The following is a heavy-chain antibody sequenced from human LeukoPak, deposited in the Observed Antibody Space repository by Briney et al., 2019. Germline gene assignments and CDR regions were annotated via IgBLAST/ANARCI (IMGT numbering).Heavy chain of an antibody. J-gene: IGHJ2*01. CDR1: GFTFSSYG. V-gene: IGHV3-23*01. CDR2: ITVSGDGS. D-gene: IGHD2-15*01. CDR3: AKNLLGSAAYSWYFDL. Sequence: GGSLRLSCAASGFTFSSYGMSWVRQAPGKGLEWVSSITVSGDGSTYVDSVKGRFTISRDNSKNTLYLQMNSLRAKDTAVYYCAKNLLGSAAYSWYFDLWGRGALVTVSS.